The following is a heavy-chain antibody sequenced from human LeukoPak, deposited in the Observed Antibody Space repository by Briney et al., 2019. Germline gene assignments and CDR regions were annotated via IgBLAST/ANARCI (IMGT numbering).Heavy chain of an antibody. CDR3: ARVDLGYCSGGSCYSFDY. D-gene: IGHD2-15*01. V-gene: IGHV4-30-4*01. CDR1: GGSISSGDYY. Sequence: SETLSLTCTVSGGSISSGDYYWSWIRQPPGKGLEWIGYIYYSGSTYYNPSLKSRVTISVATSKNQFSLKLSSVTGADWAVYYCARVDLGYCSGGSCYSFDYWGQGTLVTVSS. CDR2: IYYSGST. J-gene: IGHJ4*02.